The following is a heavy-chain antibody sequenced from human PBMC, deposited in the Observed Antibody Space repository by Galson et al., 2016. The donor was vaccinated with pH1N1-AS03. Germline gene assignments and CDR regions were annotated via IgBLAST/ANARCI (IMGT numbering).Heavy chain of an antibody. J-gene: IGHJ6*02. CDR2: IGSVLKT. CDR3: AKDLFWMSAMDV. CDR1: GFGVSGNA. V-gene: IGHV3-23*01. Sequence: SLRLSCAASGFGVSGNAMTWVRQAPGKGLEWVSSIGSVLKTHYANSVKGRFSISKDNSKNTVYLQMDSLRAEDTALYYCAKDLFWMSAMDVWGQGTTVTVSS. D-gene: IGHD1-1*01.